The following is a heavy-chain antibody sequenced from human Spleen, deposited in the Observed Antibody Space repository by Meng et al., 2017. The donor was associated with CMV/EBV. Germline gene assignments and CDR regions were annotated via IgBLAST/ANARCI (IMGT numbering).Heavy chain of an antibody. CDR2: IYRSGIT. D-gene: IGHD3-10*01. Sequence: LRLSCTVSGASISSGDYHWTWIRQPPGKGLGWIGYIYRSGITYYNPSLKGRLTMSVDTSKNQFSLRLKSVTAADTAVYYCARVADTGCFDFWGQGTLVTVSS. CDR1: GASISSGDYH. V-gene: IGHV4-30-4*08. CDR3: ARVADTGCFDF. J-gene: IGHJ4*02.